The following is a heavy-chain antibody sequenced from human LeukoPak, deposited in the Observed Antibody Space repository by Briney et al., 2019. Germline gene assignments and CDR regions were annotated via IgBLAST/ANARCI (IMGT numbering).Heavy chain of an antibody. CDR2: IYYSGST. J-gene: IGHJ3*02. V-gene: IGHV4-61*01. D-gene: IGHD3-3*01. Sequence: SETLSLTCTVSGGSVSSGSYYWSWIRQPPGKGLEWIGYIYYSGSTNYNPSLKSRVTISVDTSKNQFSLKLSSVTAADTAVYYCATGRITIFGVVIGRYDAFDIWGQGTMATVSS. CDR1: GGSVSSGSYY. CDR3: ATGRITIFGVVIGRYDAFDI.